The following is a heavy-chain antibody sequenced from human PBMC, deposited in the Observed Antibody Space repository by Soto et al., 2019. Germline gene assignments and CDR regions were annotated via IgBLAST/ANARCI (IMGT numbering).Heavy chain of an antibody. CDR3: AKDIDCSGGSCYSDYYYGMDV. J-gene: IGHJ6*02. D-gene: IGHD2-15*01. Sequence: GGSLRLSCAASGFTFSSYGMHWVRQAPGKGLEWVAVISYDGSNKYYADSVKGRFTISRDNSKNTLYLQMNSLRAEDTAVYYCAKDIDCSGGSCYSDYYYGMDVWGQGTTVTVSS. V-gene: IGHV3-30*18. CDR1: GFTFSSYG. CDR2: ISYDGSNK.